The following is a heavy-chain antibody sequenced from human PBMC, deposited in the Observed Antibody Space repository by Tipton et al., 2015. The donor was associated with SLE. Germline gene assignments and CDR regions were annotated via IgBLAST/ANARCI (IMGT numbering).Heavy chain of an antibody. CDR3: ARDHNSSRGYFDY. D-gene: IGHD1-1*01. J-gene: IGHJ4*02. CDR2: INHSGST. V-gene: IGHV4-34*01. CDR1: GGSFSGYY. Sequence: TLSLTCAVYGGSFSGYYWSWIRQPPGKGLEWIGEINHSGSTNYNPSLKSRVTISVDTSKNQFSLKLSSVTAADTAVYYCARDHNSSRGYFDYWGQGTLVTVSS.